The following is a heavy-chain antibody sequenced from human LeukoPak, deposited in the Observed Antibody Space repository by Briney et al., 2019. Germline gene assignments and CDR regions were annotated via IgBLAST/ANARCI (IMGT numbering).Heavy chain of an antibody. CDR3: ASSEDTAMVTDY. J-gene: IGHJ4*02. Sequence: GRSLRLSCAASGFTFSSYAMHWVRQAPGKGLEWVAVISYDGSNKYYADSVKGRFTISRDNSKNTLYLQMNSLRVEDTAVYYCASSEDTAMVTDYWGQGTLVTVSS. D-gene: IGHD5-18*01. V-gene: IGHV3-30-3*01. CDR2: ISYDGSNK. CDR1: GFTFSSYA.